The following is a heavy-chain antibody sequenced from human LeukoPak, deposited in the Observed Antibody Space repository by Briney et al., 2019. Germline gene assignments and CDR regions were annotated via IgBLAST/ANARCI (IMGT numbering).Heavy chain of an antibody. CDR3: ARGCSSTSCYYYYGMDV. CDR2: SYTSGST. J-gene: IGHJ6*02. CDR1: GGSISSYH. Sequence: PSETLSLTCTVSGGSISSYHWSWIGQPAGKELEGIGRSYTSGSTNYNPSLMSRVTMSVDTSKNQFSLKLSSVTAADTAVYYCARGCSSTSCYYYYGMDVWAKGPRSPSP. D-gene: IGHD2-2*01. V-gene: IGHV4-4*07.